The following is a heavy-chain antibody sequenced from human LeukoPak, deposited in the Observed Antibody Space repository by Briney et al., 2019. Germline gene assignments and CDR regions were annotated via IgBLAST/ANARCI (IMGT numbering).Heavy chain of an antibody. Sequence: PSETLSLTCSVSGGSMRSYYWSWIRQPPGKGLEWIGYMSYSGTTNYNPSLKSRVTISLDTSKNQFYLRLSSVTAADTAVYYCARDVRDFWSGYPKYYFDYWGQGTLVTVSS. D-gene: IGHD3-3*01. J-gene: IGHJ4*02. CDR2: MSYSGTT. CDR3: ARDVRDFWSGYPKYYFDY. V-gene: IGHV4-59*01. CDR1: GGSMRSYY.